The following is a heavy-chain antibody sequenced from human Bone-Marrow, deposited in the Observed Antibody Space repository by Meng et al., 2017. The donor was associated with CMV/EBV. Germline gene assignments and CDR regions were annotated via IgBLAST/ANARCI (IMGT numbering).Heavy chain of an antibody. CDR2: INWNGAIV. CDR3: AKDRLRFVATIYHYYGMDV. V-gene: IGHV3-9*01. Sequence: GGSLRLSCAASGFTFDDYVMHWVRQAPGKGLEWVSRINWNGAIVGYAGSVKGRFTISRDNAKNSLFLQMNSLRAEDTAVYYCAKDRLRFVATIYHYYGMDVWGQGTTVTVSS. D-gene: IGHD3-3*01. CDR1: GFTFDDYV. J-gene: IGHJ6*02.